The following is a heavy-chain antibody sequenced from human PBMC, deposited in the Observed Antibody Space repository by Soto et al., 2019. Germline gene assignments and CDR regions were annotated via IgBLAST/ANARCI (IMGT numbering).Heavy chain of an antibody. CDR1: GFTFGDYA. J-gene: IGHJ4*02. V-gene: IGHV3-49*04. CDR3: TRVGQWELLGYFDY. D-gene: IGHD1-26*01. CDR2: IRSKAYGGTT. Sequence: GVLRLSCTASGFTFGDYAMSWVRQAPGKGLEWVGFIRSKAYGGTTEYAASVKGRFTISRDDSKSIAYLQMNSLKTEDTAVYYCTRVGQWELLGYFDYWGQGTLVTVSS.